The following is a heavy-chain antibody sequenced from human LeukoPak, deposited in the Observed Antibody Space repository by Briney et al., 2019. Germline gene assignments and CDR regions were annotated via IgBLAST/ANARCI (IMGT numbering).Heavy chain of an antibody. CDR2: IRYDGSNK. Sequence: SGGSLRLSCAASGFTFSSYGMHWVRQAPGKGLEWVAFIRYDGSNKYYADSVKGRFTISRDNSKNTLYLQMNSLRAEDTAVYYCAKAARFLEWLYFDYWGQGTLVTVSS. D-gene: IGHD3-3*01. CDR1: GFTFSSYG. J-gene: IGHJ4*02. CDR3: AKAARFLEWLYFDY. V-gene: IGHV3-30*02.